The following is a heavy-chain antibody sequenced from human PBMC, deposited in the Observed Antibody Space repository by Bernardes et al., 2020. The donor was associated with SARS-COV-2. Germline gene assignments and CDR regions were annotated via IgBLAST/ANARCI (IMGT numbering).Heavy chain of an antibody. CDR2: ISYDGTTK. CDR1: GFTFSNYA. D-gene: IGHD6-6*01. Sequence: GGSLRLCCAASGFTFSNYAMHWVRQAPGKGLEWVAIISYDGTTKYNADSVKGRFTISRDNSKNTLFLQMSSLTTEDTAVYYCAREWEEYTSSLFDYWGQGTLVTVSS. J-gene: IGHJ4*02. V-gene: IGHV3-30-3*01. CDR3: AREWEEYTSSLFDY.